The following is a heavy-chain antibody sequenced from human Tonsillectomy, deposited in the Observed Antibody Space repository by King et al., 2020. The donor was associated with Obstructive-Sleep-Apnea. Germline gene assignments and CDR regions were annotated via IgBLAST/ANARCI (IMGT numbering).Heavy chain of an antibody. CDR2: IESISDSGTT. V-gene: IGHV3-15*04. CDR3: TSDVGSRSPGNWFGP. D-gene: IGHD1-26*01. Sequence: VQLVESGGGLVKPGGSLRLSCAASGFPFSKAWMSWLRQAPGKGLEWVGRIESISDSGTTDYAKPVTGRFTISRDDSKNTLYLQMNSLKIEDTAVYYCTSDVGSRSPGNWFGPWGQGTLVTVSS. J-gene: IGHJ5*02. CDR1: GFPFSKAW.